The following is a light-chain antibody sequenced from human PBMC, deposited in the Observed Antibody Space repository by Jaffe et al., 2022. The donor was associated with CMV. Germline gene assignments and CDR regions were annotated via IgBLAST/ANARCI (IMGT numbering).Light chain of an antibody. Sequence: EIVLTQSPGTLSLSPGERATLSCRASQSLSSSYLAWYQQKPGQAPRLLMYGASSRATGIADRFSGSGSGTDFTLTISRLEPEDFAVYYCQQYGSSPGTFGQGTKVEIK. J-gene: IGKJ1*01. CDR2: GAS. CDR3: QQYGSSPGT. CDR1: QSLSSSY. V-gene: IGKV3-20*01.